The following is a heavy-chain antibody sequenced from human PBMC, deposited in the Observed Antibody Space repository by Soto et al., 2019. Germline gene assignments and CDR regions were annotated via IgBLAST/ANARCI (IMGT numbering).Heavy chain of an antibody. V-gene: IGHV1-18*01. D-gene: IGHD3-9*01. CDR1: GYTFTSYG. CDR3: ARLYYDILTCYYYYGMDV. J-gene: IGHJ6*02. CDR2: ISAYNGNT. Sequence: QVQLVQSGAEVKEPGASVKVSCKASGYTFTSYGISWVRQAPGQGLEWMGWISAYNGNTNYAQKLQGRVTMTTDTSTRTAYMELRSLRTDDTAVYYCARLYYDILTCYYYYGMDVWGQGTTVTVSS.